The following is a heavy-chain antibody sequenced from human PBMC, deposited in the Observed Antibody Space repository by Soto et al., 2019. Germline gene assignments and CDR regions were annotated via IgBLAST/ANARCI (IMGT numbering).Heavy chain of an antibody. CDR2: IYYSGST. J-gene: IGHJ6*02. D-gene: IGHD6-6*01. CDR3: ARHRGIEYSSSPDYYYYGMDV. V-gene: IGHV4-39*01. Sequence: PSETLSLTCTVSGGSISSSSYYWGWIRQPPGKGLGWIGSIYYSGSTYYNPSLKSRVTISVDTSKNQFSLKLSSVTAADTAVYYCARHRGIEYSSSPDYYYYGMDVWGQGTTVTVSS. CDR1: GGSISSSSYY.